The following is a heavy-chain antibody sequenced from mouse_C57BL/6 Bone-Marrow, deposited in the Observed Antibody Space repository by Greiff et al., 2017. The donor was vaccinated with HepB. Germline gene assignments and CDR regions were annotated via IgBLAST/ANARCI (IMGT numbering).Heavy chain of an antibody. Sequence: LVESGAELVKPGASVKLSCKASGYTFTSYWMHWVKQRPGQGLEWIGMIHPNSGSTNYNEKFKSKATLTVDKSSSTAYMQLSSLTSEDSAVYYCAIPYGSSSFDYWGQGTTLTVSS. D-gene: IGHD1-1*01. CDR3: AIPYGSSSFDY. CDR2: IHPNSGST. V-gene: IGHV1-64*01. J-gene: IGHJ2*01. CDR1: GYTFTSYW.